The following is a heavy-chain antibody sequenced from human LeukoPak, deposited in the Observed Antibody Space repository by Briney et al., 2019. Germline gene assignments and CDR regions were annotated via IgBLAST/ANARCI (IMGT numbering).Heavy chain of an antibody. CDR1: GFNFNNYA. Sequence: GGSLRLSCAVSGFNFNNYAMTWVRQAPGKGLEWVSTLSGTGGSTYYADSVRGRFTISRDNSKNTLYLQMDSLRAEDTAVYYCAKARSGYYTDYYFDSWGQGTLVTVSS. CDR3: AKARSGYYTDYYFDS. V-gene: IGHV3-23*01. J-gene: IGHJ4*02. CDR2: LSGTGGST. D-gene: IGHD3-3*01.